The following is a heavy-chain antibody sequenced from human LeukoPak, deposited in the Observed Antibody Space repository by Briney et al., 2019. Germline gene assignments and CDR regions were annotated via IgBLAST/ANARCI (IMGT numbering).Heavy chain of an antibody. D-gene: IGHD6-13*01. CDR2: INHSGST. CDR1: GGSFSGYY. V-gene: IGHV4-34*01. Sequence: PSETLSLTCAVYGGSFSGYYWSWIRQPPGKGLEGIGEINHSGSTNYNPSLKSRVTISVATSKNQFPLKLSSVTAADTAVYYCARAFRDSSSWNWFDPWGQGTLVTVSS. J-gene: IGHJ5*02. CDR3: ARAFRDSSSWNWFDP.